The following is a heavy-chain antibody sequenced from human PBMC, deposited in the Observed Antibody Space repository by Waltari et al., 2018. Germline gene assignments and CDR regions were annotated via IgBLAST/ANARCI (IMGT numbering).Heavy chain of an antibody. CDR2: IRYDGTNK. CDR1: GFTCSDFG. CDR3: AKPGPQDSMDV. J-gene: IGHJ6*02. V-gene: IGHV3-30*02. Sequence: QVELVESGGGLIKPGGSLRRSCGASGFTCSDFGIHWVRQAQGKGREWVAFIRYDGTNKYYVDSVKGRFAIARDNYKNTLFLQMSSLKSEDTAVYYCAKPGPQDSMDVWGQGTTVTVSS.